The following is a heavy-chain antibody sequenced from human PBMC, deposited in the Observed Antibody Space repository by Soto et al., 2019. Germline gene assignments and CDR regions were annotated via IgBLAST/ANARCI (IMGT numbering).Heavy chain of an antibody. V-gene: IGHV1-24*01. CDR2: FDPEDGET. CDR1: GYTLTELS. D-gene: IGHD6-19*01. Sequence: ASVKVSCKVSGYTLTELSMHWVRQAPGKGLEWMGGFDPEDGETIYAQKFQGRVTMTEDTSTDTAYMELSSLRSEDTAVYYCATAPQWLVLGGYWGQGTLVTVSS. J-gene: IGHJ4*02. CDR3: ATAPQWLVLGGY.